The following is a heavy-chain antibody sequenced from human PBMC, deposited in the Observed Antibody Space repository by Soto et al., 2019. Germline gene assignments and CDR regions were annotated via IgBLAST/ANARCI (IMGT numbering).Heavy chain of an antibody. Sequence: QVQLQESGPGLVKPSGTLSLSCAVSGGSISSSHWWTWVRQPPGKGLEWIGEIYHSGSTNYNPSLKSRVPLSVDPSRNQFSLNLSSVTAADTGVFYCASSGGGEDYWGQGILVTVSS. CDR3: ASSGGGEDY. J-gene: IGHJ4*02. CDR1: GGSISSSHW. D-gene: IGHD3-16*01. CDR2: IYHSGST. V-gene: IGHV4-4*02.